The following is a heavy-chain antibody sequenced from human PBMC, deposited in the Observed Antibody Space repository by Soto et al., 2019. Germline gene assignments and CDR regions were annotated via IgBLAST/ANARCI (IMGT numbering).Heavy chain of an antibody. CDR3: ARDQEAGSFFPYYYGMDV. V-gene: IGHV3-48*03. Sequence: GGSLRLSCATSGFTFSSYEMNWVRQAPGKXLEWVSYISSSGSTIYYADSVKGRFTISRDNAKNSLYLQMDSLRAEDTAVYYCARDQEAGSFFPYYYGMDVWGQGTTVTVSS. CDR2: ISSSGSTI. J-gene: IGHJ6*02. D-gene: IGHD6-13*01. CDR1: GFTFSSYE.